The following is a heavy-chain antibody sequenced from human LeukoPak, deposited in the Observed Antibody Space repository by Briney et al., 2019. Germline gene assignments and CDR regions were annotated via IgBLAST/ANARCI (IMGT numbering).Heavy chain of an antibody. CDR1: GYTFTSYG. CDR2: NSAYNGNT. D-gene: IGHD4-17*01. CDR3: ARDGGQTTVTTRYYYYYGMDV. J-gene: IGHJ6*02. V-gene: IGHV1-18*01. Sequence: ASVKVSCKASGYTFTSYGISWVRQAPGQGLEWMGWNSAYNGNTNYAQKLQGRVTMTTDTSTSTAYMELRSLRSDDTAVYYCARDGGQTTVTTRYYYYYGMDVWGQGTTVTVSS.